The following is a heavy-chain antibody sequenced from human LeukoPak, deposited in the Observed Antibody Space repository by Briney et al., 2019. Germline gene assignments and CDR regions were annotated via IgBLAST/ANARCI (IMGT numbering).Heavy chain of an antibody. CDR3: ARNQDYCSSTSCGGWFDP. CDR2: TSYDGTNK. D-gene: IGHD2-2*01. J-gene: IGHJ5*02. V-gene: IGHV3-30*03. CDR1: GFFFSSYG. Sequence: GRSLRLSCAASGFFFSSYGMHWVRQAPGKGLEWVAGTSYDGTNKFYGDSVKGRFTISRDNSQNTLCLQMDSPRSEDTAVYYCARNQDYCSSTSCGGWFDPWGQGALVTVSS.